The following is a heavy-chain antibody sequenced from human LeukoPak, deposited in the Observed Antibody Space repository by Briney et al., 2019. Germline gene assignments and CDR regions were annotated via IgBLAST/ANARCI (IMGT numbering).Heavy chain of an antibody. D-gene: IGHD5-24*01. CDR2: INPNSGGT. CDR3: ARVLEMATPGGDY. J-gene: IGHJ4*02. V-gene: IGHV1-2*02. CDR1: GYIFTDYY. Sequence: GASVKVSCKASGYIFTDYYMHWVRQAPGQGLEWMGWINPNSGGTNYAQKFQGRVTMTRDTSISTAYMELSRLRSDDTAVYYCARVLEMATPGGDYWGQGTLVTVSS.